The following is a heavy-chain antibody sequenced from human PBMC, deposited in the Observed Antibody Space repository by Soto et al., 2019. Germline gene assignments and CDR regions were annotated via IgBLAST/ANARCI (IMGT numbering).Heavy chain of an antibody. V-gene: IGHV1-46*03. CDR3: AREWGEYSSSFAPPDY. D-gene: IGHD6-13*01. J-gene: IGHJ4*02. CDR2: INPSGGST. Sequence: ASVKVSCKASGYTFTSYYMHWVRQAPGQGLEWMGIINPSGGSTSYAQKFQGRVTMTRDTSTSTVYMELSSLRSEDTAVYYCAREWGEYSSSFAPPDYWGQGTLVTVSS. CDR1: GYTFTSYY.